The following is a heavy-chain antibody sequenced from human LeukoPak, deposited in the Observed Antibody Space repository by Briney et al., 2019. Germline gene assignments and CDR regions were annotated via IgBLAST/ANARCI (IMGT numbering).Heavy chain of an antibody. CDR2: IYYSGST. Sequence: SETLSLTCTVSGYSIDSGYYWSWIRQPPGKRLEWIGSIYYSGSTYSNPTLKSRLTISVDTSKNQISLNLTSVTAADAAVYYCAREKGYPVIVYWGQGTLVTVSS. CDR1: GYSIDSGYY. D-gene: IGHD3-16*02. J-gene: IGHJ4*02. CDR3: AREKGYPVIVY. V-gene: IGHV4-38-2*02.